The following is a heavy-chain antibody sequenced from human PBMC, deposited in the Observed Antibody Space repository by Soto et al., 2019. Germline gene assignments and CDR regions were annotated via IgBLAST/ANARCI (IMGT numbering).Heavy chain of an antibody. Sequence: ASVKVSCKASGYTFTSYYMHWVRQAPGQGLEWMGIINPSGGSTSYAQKFQGRVTMTRDTSTSTVYMELSSLRPEDTAVYYCARDRIAAAGTSNWFDPWGQGTLVTVSS. D-gene: IGHD6-13*01. CDR1: GYTFTSYY. CDR2: INPSGGST. V-gene: IGHV1-46*01. J-gene: IGHJ5*02. CDR3: ARDRIAAAGTSNWFDP.